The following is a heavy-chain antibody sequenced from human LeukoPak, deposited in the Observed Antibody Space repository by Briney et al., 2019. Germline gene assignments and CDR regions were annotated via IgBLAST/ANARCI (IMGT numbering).Heavy chain of an antibody. CDR3: ATSSWFGDDPYFDY. J-gene: IGHJ4*02. CDR2: ISGSGGST. Sequence: GGSLRLSCAASGFTFSSYAMSWVRQAPGKGLEWVSAISGSGGSTYYADSVKGRFTISRDNSKNTLCLQMNSLRAEDTAVYYCATSSWFGDDPYFDYWGQGTLVTVSS. CDR1: GFTFSSYA. D-gene: IGHD3-10*01. V-gene: IGHV3-23*01.